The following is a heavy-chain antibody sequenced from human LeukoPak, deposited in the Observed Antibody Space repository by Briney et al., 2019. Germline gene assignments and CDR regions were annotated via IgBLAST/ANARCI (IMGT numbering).Heavy chain of an antibody. V-gene: IGHV2-5*02. D-gene: IGHD6-13*01. Sequence: ESGPTLVKPTQTLTLTCTFSGVSLSTVGVGVGWIRQPPGKALERLALIYGDDDKRYSPSVKSRLTITKDTSKNQVVLTMTNMDRADIATYYCAAWHQLARGAFDVWGQGTMVTVSS. J-gene: IGHJ3*01. CDR2: IYGDDDK. CDR3: AAWHQLARGAFDV. CDR1: GVSLSTVGVG.